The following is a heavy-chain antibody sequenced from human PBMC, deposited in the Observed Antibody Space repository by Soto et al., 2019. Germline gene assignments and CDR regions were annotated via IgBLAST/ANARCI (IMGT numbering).Heavy chain of an antibody. CDR3: AHRSSLSLYGTSGYIFDY. J-gene: IGHJ4*02. V-gene: IGHV2-5*01. CDR1: GLSLSTTGEG. Sequence: GPTLANPRQTLTLTYVLSGLSLSTTGEGVAWILHPPGKVREWFELIYWNDDNRYSPSLKSRLTVTKDTSKNRVVLTMTNIDPVDTATYFCAHRSSLSLYGTSGYIFDYWGQG. CDR2: IYWNDDN. D-gene: IGHD3-22*01.